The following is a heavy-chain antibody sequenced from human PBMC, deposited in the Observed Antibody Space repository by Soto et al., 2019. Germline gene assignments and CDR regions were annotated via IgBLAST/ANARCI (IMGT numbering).Heavy chain of an antibody. V-gene: IGHV1-69*01. CDR1: GGTFSSYA. Sequence: QVQLVQSGAEVKKPGSSVKVSCKASGGTFSSYAISWVRQAPGQGLEWMGGIIPIFGTANYAQKFQGRVTITADESTSKAYMELSSLRSEDTAVYYCARGGKNYYDSSGYYYWFDPWGQGTLVTVSS. CDR2: IIPIFGTA. D-gene: IGHD3-22*01. J-gene: IGHJ5*02. CDR3: ARGGKNYYDSSGYYYWFDP.